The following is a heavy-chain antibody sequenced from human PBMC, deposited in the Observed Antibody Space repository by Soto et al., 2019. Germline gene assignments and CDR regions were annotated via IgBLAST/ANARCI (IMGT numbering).Heavy chain of an antibody. D-gene: IGHD1-26*01. CDR2: ITGRGDST. CDR1: GFPFSDHA. CDR3: AKDLYVQPPSGWFDP. J-gene: IGHJ5*02. Sequence: PGGSLRLSCAASGFPFSDHAMHWVRQTPGKGLEWVSAITGRGDSTYYADSVKGRFTIFRDNSKSTLYLQMMSLRAEDTAVYYCAKDLYVQPPSGWFDPWGQGTVVTVSS. V-gene: IGHV3-23*01.